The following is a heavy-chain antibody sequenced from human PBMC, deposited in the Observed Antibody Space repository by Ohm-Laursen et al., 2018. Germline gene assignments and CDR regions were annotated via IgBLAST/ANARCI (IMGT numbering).Heavy chain of an antibody. CDR2: IYSGGST. D-gene: IGHD3-22*01. V-gene: IGHV3-66*02. CDR1: GFNFADYA. Sequence: SLRLSCSASGFNFADYAMIWFRQAPGKGLEWVSVIYSGGSTYYADSVKGRFTISRDNSKNTLYLQMNSLRAEDTAVYYCAKEYYYDSSGYTYYFDYWGQGTLVTVSS. CDR3: AKEYYYDSSGYTYYFDY. J-gene: IGHJ4*02.